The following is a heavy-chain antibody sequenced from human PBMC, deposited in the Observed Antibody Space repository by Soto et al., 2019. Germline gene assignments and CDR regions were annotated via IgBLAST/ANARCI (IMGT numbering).Heavy chain of an antibody. D-gene: IGHD6-19*01. J-gene: IGHJ4*02. CDR3: AREGIAVAGTPEADFDY. CDR2: ISYDGSNK. CDR1: GFTFSSYA. Sequence: QVQLVESGGGVVQPGRSLRLSCAASGFTFSSYAMHWVRQAPGKGLEWVAVISYDGSNKYYADSVKGRFTISSDNSKNTLYLQMNSLRAEDTAVYYCAREGIAVAGTPEADFDYWGQGTLVTVSS. V-gene: IGHV3-30-3*01.